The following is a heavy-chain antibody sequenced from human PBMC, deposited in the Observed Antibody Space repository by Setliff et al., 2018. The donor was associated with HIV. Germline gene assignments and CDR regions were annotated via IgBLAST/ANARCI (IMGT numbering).Heavy chain of an antibody. V-gene: IGHV4-38-2*01. CDR2: IYRSGST. D-gene: IGHD6-19*01. CDR1: DYSITSGYY. J-gene: IGHJ3*01. Sequence: SETLSLTCGISDYSITSGYYWGWIRQPPGKGLEWIGSIYRSGSTYYNPSLKSRVTISVDTSKNQFSLNVSSVTAADTAVYYCARGWGHDGFDFWGQGTMVTVSS. CDR3: ARGWGHDGFDF.